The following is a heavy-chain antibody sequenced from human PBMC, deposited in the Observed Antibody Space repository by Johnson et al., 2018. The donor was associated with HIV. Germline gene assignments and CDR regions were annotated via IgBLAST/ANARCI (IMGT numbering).Heavy chain of an antibody. V-gene: IGHV3-30*02. CDR1: GFTFSNYA. J-gene: IGHJ3*02. CDR3: VRDQGSGWPTNAFDI. Sequence: QVLLVESGGGLVKPGGSLRLSCATSGFTFSNYAMHWVRQAPGKGLEWVAYIRYDGSTQSYADSVKGRFSISRDNSKNMTNLQMNGLSDEDTADYYCVRDQGSGWPTNAFDIWGRGTRVTVSS. D-gene: IGHD6-19*01. CDR2: IRYDGSTQ.